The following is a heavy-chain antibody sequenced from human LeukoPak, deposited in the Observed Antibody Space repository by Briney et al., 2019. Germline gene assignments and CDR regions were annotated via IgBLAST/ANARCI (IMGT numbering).Heavy chain of an antibody. CDR2: IYYSGST. J-gene: IGHJ4*02. V-gene: IGHV4-59*01. D-gene: IGHD3-22*01. CDR1: GGSISSYY. CDR3: ARALDSSGYYNY. Sequence: ETLSLTCTVSGGSISSYYWSWIRQPPGKGLEWIGYIYYSGSTNYNPSLKSRVTISVDTSKNQFSLKLSSVTAADTAVYYCARALDSSGYYNYWGQGTLVTVSS.